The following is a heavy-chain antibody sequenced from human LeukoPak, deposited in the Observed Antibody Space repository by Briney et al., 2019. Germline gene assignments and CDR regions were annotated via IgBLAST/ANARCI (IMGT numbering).Heavy chain of an antibody. D-gene: IGHD5-18*01. CDR3: ARAFLGGYSYGLLYYYYGMDV. J-gene: IGHJ6*02. CDR2: ISSSSSYI. Sequence: GGSLRLSCAASGFTFSSYSMNWVRQAPGKGLEWVSSISSSSSYIYYADSVKGRFTISRDNAKNSLYLQMNSLRAEDTAVYYCARAFLGGYSYGLLYYYYGMDVWGQGTTVTVSS. V-gene: IGHV3-21*01. CDR1: GFTFSSYS.